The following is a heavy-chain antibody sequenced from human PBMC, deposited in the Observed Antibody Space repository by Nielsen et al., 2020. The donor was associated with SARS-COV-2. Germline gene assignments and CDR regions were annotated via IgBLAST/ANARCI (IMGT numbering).Heavy chain of an antibody. J-gene: IGHJ5*02. CDR2: ISTRSSST. Sequence: GESLKISCAASGFIFSDYNMNWVRQAPGKGLEWVSYISTRSSSTYYADFVKGRFTISRDNAKDSLYLQMNSLRVEDTAVYYCVVTYGDSSRRNWFDPWGQGTLVTVSS. CDR3: VVTYGDSSRRNWFDP. D-gene: IGHD4-17*01. CDR1: GFIFSDYN. V-gene: IGHV3-48*01.